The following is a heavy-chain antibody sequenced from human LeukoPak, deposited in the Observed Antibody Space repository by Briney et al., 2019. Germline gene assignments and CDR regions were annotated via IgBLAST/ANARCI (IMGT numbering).Heavy chain of an antibody. V-gene: IGHV3-23*01. CDR1: GFTFSSYA. Sequence: GGSLRLSCAASGFTFSSYAMSWVRQAPGKGLEWVSAISGSGGSTYYADSVKGRFTISRDNSKNTLYLQMNSLRAEDTAVYYCAKDPSIAARPVRSCYFDYWGQGTLITVSS. J-gene: IGHJ4*02. CDR2: ISGSGGST. CDR3: AKDPSIAARPVRSCYFDY. D-gene: IGHD6-6*01.